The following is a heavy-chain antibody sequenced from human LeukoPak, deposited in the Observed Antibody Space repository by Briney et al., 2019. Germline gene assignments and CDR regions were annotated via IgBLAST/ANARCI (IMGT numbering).Heavy chain of an antibody. CDR1: GFTFSDYY. CDR3: TKFRAYYYYYYMDV. D-gene: IGHD3-10*01. V-gene: IGHV3-11*01. J-gene: IGHJ6*03. CDR2: IRSSGSTI. Sequence: PGVSLRLSCAASGFTFSDYYMSWIRQAPGKGLEWVSYIRSSGSTIYYADSVKGRFTISRDNSKNTLYLQMNSLRAEDTAVYYCTKFRAYYYYYYMDVWGKGTTVTVSS.